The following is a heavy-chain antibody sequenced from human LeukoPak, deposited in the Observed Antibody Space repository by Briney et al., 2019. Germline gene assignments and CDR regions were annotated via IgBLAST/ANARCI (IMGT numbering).Heavy chain of an antibody. J-gene: IGHJ4*02. Sequence: PSETLSLTCTVSGYSISSGYYWGWIRQPPGKGLEWIGSIYYSGSTYYNPSLKSRVTISVDTSKNQFSLKLSSVTAADTAVYYCARGGTIAARRMIDYWGQGTLVTVSS. CDR1: GYSISSGYY. CDR2: IYYSGST. D-gene: IGHD6-6*01. CDR3: ARGGTIAARRMIDY. V-gene: IGHV4-38-2*02.